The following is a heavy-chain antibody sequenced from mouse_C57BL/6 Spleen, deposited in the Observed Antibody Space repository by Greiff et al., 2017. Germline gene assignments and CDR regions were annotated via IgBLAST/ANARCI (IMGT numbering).Heavy chain of an antibody. Sequence: VQLQQSGAELVRPGTSVKVSCKASGYAFTNYLIEWVKQRPGQGLEWIGVINPGSGGTNYNEKFKGKATLTADKSSSTAYMQLSSLTSEDSAVDFCARGCYCDTLFYWGQGTLVTVSA. CDR3: ARGCYCDTLFY. CDR1: GYAFTNYL. CDR2: INPGSGGT. J-gene: IGHJ3*01. D-gene: IGHD2-12*01. V-gene: IGHV1-54*01.